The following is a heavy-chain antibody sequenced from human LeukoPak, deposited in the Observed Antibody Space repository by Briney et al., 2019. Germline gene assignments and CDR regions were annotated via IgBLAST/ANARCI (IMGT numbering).Heavy chain of an antibody. CDR3: ARDSSGWYHWFDP. CDR2: ISWDGGSTI. V-gene: IGHV3-43*01. CDR1: GFTFDDYT. J-gene: IGHJ5*02. D-gene: IGHD6-19*01. Sequence: GGSLRLSCAAPGFTFDDYTMHWVRQAPGKGLEWVSLISWDGGSTIYYADSVKGRFTISRDNAKNSLYLQMNSLRAEDTAVYYCARDSSGWYHWFDPWGQGTLVTVSS.